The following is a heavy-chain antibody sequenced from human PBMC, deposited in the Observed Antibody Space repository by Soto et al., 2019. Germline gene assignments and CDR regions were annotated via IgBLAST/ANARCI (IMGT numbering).Heavy chain of an antibody. CDR2: IYYSGTT. Sequence: SETLSLTCTVSGGSISSYYWSWIRQPPGKGLEWIGYIYYSGTTNYNPSLKSRVTISVDTSKNQFTLKLSSVTAAETAVYYCARGFGSWDYYFDYWGQGTLVTVSS. CDR3: ARGFGSWDYYFDY. CDR1: GGSISSYY. V-gene: IGHV4-59*01. J-gene: IGHJ4*02. D-gene: IGHD6-13*01.